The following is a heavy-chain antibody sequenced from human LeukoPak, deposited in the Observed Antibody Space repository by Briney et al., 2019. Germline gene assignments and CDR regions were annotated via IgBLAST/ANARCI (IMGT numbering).Heavy chain of an antibody. V-gene: IGHV3-21*01. CDR2: ISSSSSYI. CDR3: ARHGGRYDYVWWGPAPFDY. D-gene: IGHD3-16*01. Sequence: GGSLRLSCAASGFTFSSYSMNWVRQAPGKGLEWVSSISSSSSYIYYADSVKGRFTISRDNAKNSLYLQMNSLRAEDTAVYYCARHGGRYDYVWWGPAPFDYWGQGTLVTVSS. CDR1: GFTFSSYS. J-gene: IGHJ4*02.